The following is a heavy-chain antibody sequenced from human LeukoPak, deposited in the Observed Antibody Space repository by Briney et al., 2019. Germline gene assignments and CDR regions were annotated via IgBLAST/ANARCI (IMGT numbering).Heavy chain of an antibody. D-gene: IGHD3-22*01. CDR3: ARARRDYYDSSALDV. J-gene: IGHJ6*04. V-gene: IGHV4-4*02. Sequence: SGTLSLTCTVSSGSIFSSNWWSWVRQPPGKGLEWIGQIFHSGSTSYSPSLKSRVTISVDKSKNQFSLRLTSVTAADTAVYYCARARRDYYDSSALDVWGKGTTVTISS. CDR1: SGSIFSSNW. CDR2: IFHSGST.